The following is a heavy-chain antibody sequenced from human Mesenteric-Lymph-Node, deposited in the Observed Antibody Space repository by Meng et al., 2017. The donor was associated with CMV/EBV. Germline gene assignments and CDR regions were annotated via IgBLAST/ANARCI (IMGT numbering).Heavy chain of an antibody. Sequence: TVSVGYISSAGYYWSWIRQHPEKGLEWIGYIYYNGNTYYNPSLKSRVTISVDTSENQFSLKLTSVTAADTALYYCSRERGSNYAFDSWGQGTLVTVSS. V-gene: IGHV4-31*03. CDR3: SRERGSNYAFDS. D-gene: IGHD4-11*01. CDR2: IYYNGNT. J-gene: IGHJ4*02. CDR1: VGYISSAGYY.